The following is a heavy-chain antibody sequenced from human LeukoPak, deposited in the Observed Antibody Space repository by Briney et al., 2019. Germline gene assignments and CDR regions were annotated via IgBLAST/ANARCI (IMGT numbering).Heavy chain of an antibody. V-gene: IGHV1-69*13. CDR2: IIPIFGTA. CDR1: GGTFSSYA. CDR3: ARGSCTNGVCYKFFDY. J-gene: IGHJ4*02. Sequence: SVKVSCKASGGTFSSYAISWVRQAPGQGLEWMGGIIPIFGTANYAQKFQGRVTITADESTSTAYMELSSLRSEDTAVYYCARGSCTNGVCYKFFDYWGQGTLVTVSS. D-gene: IGHD2-8*01.